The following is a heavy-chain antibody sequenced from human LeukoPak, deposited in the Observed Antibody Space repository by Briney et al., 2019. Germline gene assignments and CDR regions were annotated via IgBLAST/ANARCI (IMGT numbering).Heavy chain of an antibody. V-gene: IGHV1-2*02. CDR3: ARQQWLGTEDAFDI. J-gene: IGHJ3*02. D-gene: IGHD6-19*01. CDR2: INPNSGGT. CDR1: GYTFTGYY. Sequence: AASVKVSCKASGYTFTGYYMHWVRQAPGQGLEWMGWINPNSGGTNYAQKFQGRVTMTRDTSISTAYMELSRLRSDDTAVYYCARQQWLGTEDAFDIWGKGTTVTVSS.